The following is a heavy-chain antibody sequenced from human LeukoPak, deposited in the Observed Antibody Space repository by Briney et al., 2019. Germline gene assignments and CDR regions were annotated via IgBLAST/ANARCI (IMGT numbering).Heavy chain of an antibody. D-gene: IGHD1-26*01. CDR2: VYYRGGT. CDR1: GGSIITYY. J-gene: IGHJ5*02. CDR3: ARDPSGSFFNWFDP. V-gene: IGHV4-59*01. Sequence: SETLSLTCTVSGGSIITYYWSWIRQPPGKGLEWIGYVYYRGGTNYNPSLKSRVTMSVDTSKNQFSLKLRSVTAADTAVYYCARDPSGSFFNWFDPWGQGTLVTASS.